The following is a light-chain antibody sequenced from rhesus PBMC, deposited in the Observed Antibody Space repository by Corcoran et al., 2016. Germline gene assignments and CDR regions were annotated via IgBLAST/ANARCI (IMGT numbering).Light chain of an antibody. V-gene: IGKV1-22*01. CDR2: KAS. CDR3: LQYSSSPPA. J-gene: IGKJ1*01. Sequence: DIQMTQSPSSLSASVGDTVTITCRASQSISSWLDWYQQKPGKAPKLLIYKASSLQSGVPSRVSGSGSGTDFTLPISSLQPEDFATYYCLQYSSSPPAFDQGTKVKIK. CDR1: QSISSW.